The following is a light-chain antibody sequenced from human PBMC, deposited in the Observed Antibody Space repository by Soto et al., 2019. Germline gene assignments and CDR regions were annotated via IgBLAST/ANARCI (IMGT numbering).Light chain of an antibody. CDR1: SGHSSYA. Sequence: QSVLTQSPSASASLGASVKLTCTLSSGHSSYAIAWHQQQPEKGPRYLMKLNSDGSHSEGDGIPDRFSGSSSGAERYLTISSLQSEDEADYYCQTWGTGIYWVFGGGTKVTVL. CDR2: LNSDGSH. J-gene: IGLJ3*02. V-gene: IGLV4-69*01. CDR3: QTWGTGIYWV.